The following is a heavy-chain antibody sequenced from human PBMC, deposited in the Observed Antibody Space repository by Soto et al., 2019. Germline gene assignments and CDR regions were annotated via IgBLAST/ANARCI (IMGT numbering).Heavy chain of an antibody. CDR1: GFIFDDFT. D-gene: IGHD6-13*01. J-gene: IGHJ4*01. CDR2: INWDGRIA. V-gene: IGHV3-43*01. Sequence: GGSLRLSXAASGFIFDDFTMHWVRLVPGKGLQWVSYINWDGRIAMYADSVKGRFTISRDNTNNHLYLQMNSLRSDDTALYYCAKDEGAAVESPGDWGHGTLVTVSS. CDR3: AKDEGAAVESPGD.